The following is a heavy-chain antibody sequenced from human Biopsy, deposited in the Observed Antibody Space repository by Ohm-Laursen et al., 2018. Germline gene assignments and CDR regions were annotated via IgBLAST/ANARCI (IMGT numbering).Heavy chain of an antibody. Sequence: GTLSLTCIVSGGSISGSSWSWIRQAPGKGLEWIGYISYSRDTNYNPSLKSRITISVDTFKNQFSLKLTSVTAADTAVYYCAKHGSGWTGDDAFHIWGQGTMVTVSS. J-gene: IGHJ3*02. CDR2: ISYSRDT. V-gene: IGHV4-59*08. D-gene: IGHD6-19*01. CDR3: AKHGSGWTGDDAFHI. CDR1: GGSISGSS.